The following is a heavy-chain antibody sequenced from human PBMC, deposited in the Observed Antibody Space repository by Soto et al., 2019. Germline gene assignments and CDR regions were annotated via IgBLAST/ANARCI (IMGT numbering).Heavy chain of an antibody. J-gene: IGHJ5*02. CDR1: GYTFTSYD. CDR3: ARSPYDDILTGLKNWFDP. CDR2: MNPNSGNT. Sequence: ASVKVSCTASGYTFTSYDINWVRQATGQGLEWMGWMNPNSGNTGYAQKFQGRVTMTRNTSISTAYMELSSLRSEDTAVYYCARSPYDDILTGLKNWFDPWGQGNLVTVSS. V-gene: IGHV1-8*01. D-gene: IGHD3-9*01.